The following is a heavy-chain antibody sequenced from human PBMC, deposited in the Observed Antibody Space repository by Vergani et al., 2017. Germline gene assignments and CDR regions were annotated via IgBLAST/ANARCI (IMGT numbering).Heavy chain of an antibody. V-gene: IGHV4-34*01. CDR3: ATPDVTVSTSCYRCQDY. J-gene: IGHJ4*02. Sequence: VQLQQWGAGLLKPSETLSLTCAVYGGSFSGYYWSWIRQPPGKGLEWIGDINHSGSTNYNPSLKSRVTISVDTSKHQFSLKLSSVTAADTAVYYCATPDVTVSTSCYRCQDYWGQGTLVTVSS. CDR2: INHSGST. D-gene: IGHD2-2*01. CDR1: GGSFSGYY.